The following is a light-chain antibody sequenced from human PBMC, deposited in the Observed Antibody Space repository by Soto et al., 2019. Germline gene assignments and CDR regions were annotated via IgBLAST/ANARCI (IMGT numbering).Light chain of an antibody. CDR2: ENN. V-gene: IGLV1-51*02. J-gene: IGLJ2*01. Sequence: QSVLAHPPSVSAARGQKVTISCSGSSSNIGNNYVSWYQQLPGTAPKLLIYENNKRPSGIPDRFSGSKSGTSATLGITGLQTGDEADYYCGTWDSSLSAVVFGGGTKVTVL. CDR1: SSNIGNNY. CDR3: GTWDSSLSAVV.